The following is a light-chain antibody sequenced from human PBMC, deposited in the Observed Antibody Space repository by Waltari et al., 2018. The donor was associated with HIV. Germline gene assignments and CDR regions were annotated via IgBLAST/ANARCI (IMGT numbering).Light chain of an antibody. CDR3: QQDNVYLPWT. J-gene: IGKJ1*01. Sequence: DIQMTQSPSSLSSSVGYIVTIVCRSSQAISNHLAWYQQKAGKAPNLLIHAASTLQSGVPSRFSGTGAGTEFTLTISSLQPDDSATYYCQQDNVYLPWTFGRGTKVEIK. V-gene: IGKV1-27*01. CDR2: AAS. CDR1: QAISNH.